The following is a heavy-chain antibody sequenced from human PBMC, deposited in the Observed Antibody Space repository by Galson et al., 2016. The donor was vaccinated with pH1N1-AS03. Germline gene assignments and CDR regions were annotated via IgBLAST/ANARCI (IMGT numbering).Heavy chain of an antibody. V-gene: IGHV5-10-1*01. CDR3: ARLRNYGSGSNYFYGMDV. J-gene: IGHJ6*02. CDR1: GYNFTSHW. D-gene: IGHD3-10*01. Sequence: QSGAEVKKPGESLRVSCKGSGYNFTSHWINWVRQMPGKGLEWMGRIDPSDSYTRYSPSFQGHVTISPDKSISTVYLQWSSLKDSDTAMYYCARLRNYGSGSNYFYGMDVWGQGTTVTVSS. CDR2: IDPSDSYT.